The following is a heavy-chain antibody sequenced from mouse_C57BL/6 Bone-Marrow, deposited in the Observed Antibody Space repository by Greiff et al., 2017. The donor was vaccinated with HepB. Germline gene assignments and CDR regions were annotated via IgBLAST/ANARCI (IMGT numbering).Heavy chain of an antibody. D-gene: IGHD3-2*02. Sequence: EVQGVESGGGLVQPGGSLSLSCAASGFTFTDYYMSWVRQPPGKALEWFGFIRNKANGYTTEYSASVKGRFTISRDKYQSILYLQMNALGAEDSASYYCASSGLAWFAYWGQGTLVTVSA. CDR3: ASSGLAWFAY. CDR1: GFTFTDYY. V-gene: IGHV7-3*01. J-gene: IGHJ3*01. CDR2: IRNKANGYTT.